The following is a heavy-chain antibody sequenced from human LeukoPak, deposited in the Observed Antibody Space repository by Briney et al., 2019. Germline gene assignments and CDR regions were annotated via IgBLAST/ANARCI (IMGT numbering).Heavy chain of an antibody. Sequence: HAGGSLRLSCAASGITFSSYAVNWVRQSPGKGLEWVSGISGSGDSTYYADSVKGRFTVSRDNSKNTLYLQMNSLTAADTAVYFRAKALGDWPTTLDYWGRGTLVTVSS. V-gene: IGHV3-23*01. J-gene: IGHJ4*02. CDR1: GITFSSYA. D-gene: IGHD3-16*01. CDR3: AKALGDWPTTLDY. CDR2: ISGSGDST.